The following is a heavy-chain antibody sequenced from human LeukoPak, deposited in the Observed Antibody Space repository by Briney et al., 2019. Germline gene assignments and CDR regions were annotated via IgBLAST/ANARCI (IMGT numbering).Heavy chain of an antibody. D-gene: IGHD2-2*01. V-gene: IGHV3-48*03. Sequence: GGSLRLSCAASGFTFSSYEMNWVRQAPGKGLEWVSYISSSGSTIYYADSVKGRFTISRDNAKNSLYLQMNSLRAEDTAVYYCARGSTRVWYYGMDVWGQGPTVTVSS. J-gene: IGHJ6*02. CDR1: GFTFSSYE. CDR3: ARGSTRVWYYGMDV. CDR2: ISSSGSTI.